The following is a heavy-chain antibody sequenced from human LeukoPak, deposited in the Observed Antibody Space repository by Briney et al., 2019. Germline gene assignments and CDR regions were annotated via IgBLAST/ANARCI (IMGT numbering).Heavy chain of an antibody. D-gene: IGHD3-22*01. J-gene: IGHJ4*02. V-gene: IGHV1-69*04. Sequence: SVKVSCKASGGTFSSYAISWVRQAPGQGLEWMGRIIPTLGIANYAQKFQGRVTITADKSTSTAYMELSSLRSEDTAVYYCARDTYYDSSGYYYSYYFDYWGQGTLVTVSS. CDR2: IIPTLGIA. CDR1: GGTFSSYA. CDR3: ARDTYYDSSGYYYSYYFDY.